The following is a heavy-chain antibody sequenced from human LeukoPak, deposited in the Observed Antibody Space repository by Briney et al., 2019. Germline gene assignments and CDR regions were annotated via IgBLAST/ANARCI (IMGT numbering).Heavy chain of an antibody. CDR2: IYDSGST. D-gene: IGHD3-3*01. CDR1: GGSISSNNYF. CDR3: QSRFLEWLLDY. J-gene: IGHJ4*02. V-gene: IGHV4-39*01. Sequence: PSETLSLTCTVSGGSISSNNYFWGWIRQPPGKGLEWIGSIYDSGSTYYNPSLKSRVTISVDTSKNQFSLKLNSVTAADTAMYYCQSRFLEWLLDYWGQETLVTVSS.